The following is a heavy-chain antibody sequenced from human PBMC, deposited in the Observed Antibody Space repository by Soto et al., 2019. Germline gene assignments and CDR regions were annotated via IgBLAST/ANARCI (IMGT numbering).Heavy chain of an antibody. V-gene: IGHV3-23*01. J-gene: IGHJ4*02. Sequence: EVQLLESGGGLVQPGGSLRLSCAASGFTFSSYAMSWVRQAPGKGLEWVSAISGSGGSTYYADSVKGRFTISRDNSKNTLYLQMTSLRAEDTAVYYCAKASTAGTFYFDYWGQGTLVTVSS. CDR3: AKASTAGTFYFDY. CDR2: ISGSGGST. CDR1: GFTFSSYA. D-gene: IGHD6-19*01.